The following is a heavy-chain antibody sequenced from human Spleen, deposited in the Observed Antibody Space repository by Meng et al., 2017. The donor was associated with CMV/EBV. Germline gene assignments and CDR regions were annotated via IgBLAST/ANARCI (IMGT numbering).Heavy chain of an antibody. J-gene: IGHJ4*02. CDR2: ISDSGGNT. D-gene: IGHD5-24*01. Sequence: GESLKISCAASGFTFNSYAMNWVRQAPGKGLEWVSTISDSGGNTYYPDSVKGRFTISRDNSKNTLYLQMNSLRAEDTAIYYCAKDRTGDGFNSYWGQGTLVTVSS. CDR1: GFTFNSYA. V-gene: IGHV3-23*01. CDR3: AKDRTGDGFNSY.